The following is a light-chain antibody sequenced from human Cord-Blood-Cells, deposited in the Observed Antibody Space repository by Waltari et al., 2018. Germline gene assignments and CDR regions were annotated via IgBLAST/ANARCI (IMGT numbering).Light chain of an antibody. J-gene: IGLJ3*02. CDR3: SSYTSSSTL. CDR2: DVS. CDR1: SSDVGGYNY. Sequence: QSALTQPASVSGSPGQSITISCTGTSSDVGGYNYVSWYQQHPGTAPKLMIYDVSKRPSGVSTRFSGSKSGNTASLTISGLQAEDEADYYCSSYTSSSTLFGGGTKLTVL. V-gene: IGLV2-14*01.